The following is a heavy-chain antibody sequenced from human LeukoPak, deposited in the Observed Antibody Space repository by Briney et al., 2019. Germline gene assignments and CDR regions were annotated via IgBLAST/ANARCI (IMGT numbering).Heavy chain of an antibody. V-gene: IGHV3-53*05. CDR2: IYAGASASA. D-gene: IGHD3-10*01. J-gene: IGHJ4*02. CDR3: LRQGTGSSPR. Sequence: GGSLRLSCAASGLSVLGNDMSWVRQAPGKGLEWVSLIYAGASASAYYADSVKGRFTGSRVDSKNTLDLQMNTLKPDDTAVYYCLRQGTGSSPRWGQGTLVTVSS. CDR1: GLSVLGND.